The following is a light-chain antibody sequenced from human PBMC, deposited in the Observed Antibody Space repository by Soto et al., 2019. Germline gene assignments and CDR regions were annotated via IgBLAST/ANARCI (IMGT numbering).Light chain of an antibody. V-gene: IGKV1-39*01. CDR2: AAS. J-gene: IGKJ4*01. CDR1: QSISIY. CDR3: QQAYSTPQT. Sequence: PMTKSPSPLSPSAGARVTTTCRASQSISIYLHWYKQKQGKAPKLLIYAASSLQSGVPSRFSGSGSGTDFTLTISSLQPEEVATYDGQQAYSTPQTFGGGTKVDIK.